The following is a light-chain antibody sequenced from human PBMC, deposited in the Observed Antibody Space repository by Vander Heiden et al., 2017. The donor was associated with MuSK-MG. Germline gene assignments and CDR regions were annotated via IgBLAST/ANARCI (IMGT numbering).Light chain of an antibody. CDR3: HQYYSSLPT. CDR1: QNLLRVSDNKNH. V-gene: IGKV4-1*01. Sequence: IVMTQSPDSLAVSLGERATINCRSSQNLLRVSDNKNHLAWFKQKSGQPPELLIYRASTRRSGVPDRVSGSESGTDFTLTIANFQAEDVAVYYCHQYYSSLPTFGQGTKVEIK. CDR2: RAS. J-gene: IGKJ1*01.